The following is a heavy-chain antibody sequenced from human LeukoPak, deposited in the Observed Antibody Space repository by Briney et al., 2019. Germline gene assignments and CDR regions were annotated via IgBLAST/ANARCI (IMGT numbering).Heavy chain of an antibody. Sequence: SQTLSLTCTVSGDSISSGDYYWSWIRQHPGKGLEWIGYIFYSGSTNYNPSLKSRVTISVDTSKNQFSLKLSSVTAADTAVYYCARDGGYCSGGSCYLYFDYWGQGTLVTVSS. CDR3: ARDGGYCSGGSCYLYFDY. V-gene: IGHV4-31*03. CDR2: IFYSGST. CDR1: GDSISSGDYY. J-gene: IGHJ4*02. D-gene: IGHD2-15*01.